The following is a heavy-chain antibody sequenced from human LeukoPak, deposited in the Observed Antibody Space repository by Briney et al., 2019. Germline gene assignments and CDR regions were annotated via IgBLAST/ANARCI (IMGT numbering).Heavy chain of an antibody. V-gene: IGHV3-74*01. J-gene: IGHJ5*02. CDR1: GITFRNFW. D-gene: IGHD3-22*01. CDR3: ARDLGQYYDTSDNWFDP. CDR2: INSDGINT. Sequence: PGGSPGLFRAASGITFRNFWMHRVPQAPGKGLVWVSRINSDGINTSYADSVKGRFTISRDNAKNTLNLQMNSLRAEDTAVYYCARDLGQYYDTSDNWFDPWGQGTLVTVSS.